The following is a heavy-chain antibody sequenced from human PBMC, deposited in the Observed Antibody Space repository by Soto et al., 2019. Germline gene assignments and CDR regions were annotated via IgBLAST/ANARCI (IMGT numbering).Heavy chain of an antibody. CDR1: GFTFSSYA. CDR2: ISYDGSNK. Sequence: QVQLVESGGGVVQPGRSLRLSCAASGFTFSSYAMHWVRQAPGKGLEWVAVISYDGSNKYYADSVKGRFTISRDNSKNTLYLQMNSLRAEDTAVYYCAREHSSGYTFDYWGQGTLVTVSS. J-gene: IGHJ4*02. V-gene: IGHV3-30-3*01. CDR3: AREHSSGYTFDY. D-gene: IGHD3-22*01.